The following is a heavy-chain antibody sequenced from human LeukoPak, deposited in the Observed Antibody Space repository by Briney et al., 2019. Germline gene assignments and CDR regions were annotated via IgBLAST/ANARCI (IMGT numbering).Heavy chain of an antibody. V-gene: IGHV3-23*01. Sequence: PGGSLRLSCAASGFTFSSYAMSWVRQAPGKGLEWVSAISGSGGSTYYADSVKGRFTTSRDNSKNTLYLQMNSLRAEDTAVYYCAKEGISVVPAAQLEDYYYYYYMDVWGKGTTVTVSS. J-gene: IGHJ6*03. D-gene: IGHD2-2*01. CDR2: ISGSGGST. CDR1: GFTFSSYA. CDR3: AKEGISVVPAAQLEDYYYYYYMDV.